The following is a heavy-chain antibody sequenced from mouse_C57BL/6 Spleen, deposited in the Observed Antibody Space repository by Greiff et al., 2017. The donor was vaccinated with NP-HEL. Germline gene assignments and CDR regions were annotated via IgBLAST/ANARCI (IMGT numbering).Heavy chain of an antibody. Sequence: VQRVESGPELVKPGASVKISCKASGYAFSSSWMNWVKQRPGKGLEWIGRIYPGDGGTNYNGKFKGKATLTADKSSSTAYMQLSSLTSEDSAVYFCARMGFDYWGQGTTLTVSS. V-gene: IGHV1-82*01. CDR3: ARMGFDY. J-gene: IGHJ2*01. CDR1: GYAFSSSW. CDR2: IYPGDGGT.